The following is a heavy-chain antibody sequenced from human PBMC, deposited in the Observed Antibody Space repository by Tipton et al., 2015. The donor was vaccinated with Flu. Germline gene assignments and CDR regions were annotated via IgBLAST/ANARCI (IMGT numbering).Heavy chain of an antibody. Sequence: SLRLSCAVSGFTLSDYAMSWVRQAPGKGLEWVAGISASGGSTNFADSVRGRFTISRDNSKNTLYLEVNSLRAEDTAVYYCARVSGGGYYFDYWGQGTLVTVSS. V-gene: IGHV3-23*01. CDR3: ARVSGGGYYFDY. CDR2: ISASGGST. D-gene: IGHD2-15*01. CDR1: GFTLSDYA. J-gene: IGHJ4*02.